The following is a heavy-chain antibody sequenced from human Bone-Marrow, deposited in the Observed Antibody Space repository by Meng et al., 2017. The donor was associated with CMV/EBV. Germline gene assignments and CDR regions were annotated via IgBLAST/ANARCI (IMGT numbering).Heavy chain of an antibody. Sequence: GEYLKISCAASGFTFSGSAMHWVRQASGKGLEWVGRIRSKANSYATAYAASVKGRFTISRDDSKNTAYLQMNSLKTEDTAVYYCATGVQIVGATWDWFDPWGQGTLVTVSS. CDR3: ATGVQIVGATWDWFDP. CDR1: GFTFSGSA. CDR2: IRSKANSYAT. V-gene: IGHV3-73*01. D-gene: IGHD1-26*01. J-gene: IGHJ5*02.